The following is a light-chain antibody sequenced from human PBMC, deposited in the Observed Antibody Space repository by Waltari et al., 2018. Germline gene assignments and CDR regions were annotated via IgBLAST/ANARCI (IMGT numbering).Light chain of an antibody. Sequence: AIQMTQSPSSLPSSLRYRGPITCRASQDIRKELGWYQQRPGKAPSLLIYAASNLQGGVPSRFSGSGSGTDFTLTINSLQPEDFATYYCLQDHGYPRTFGQGTKLEIK. J-gene: IGKJ2*01. V-gene: IGKV1-6*01. CDR1: QDIRKE. CDR2: AAS. CDR3: LQDHGYPRT.